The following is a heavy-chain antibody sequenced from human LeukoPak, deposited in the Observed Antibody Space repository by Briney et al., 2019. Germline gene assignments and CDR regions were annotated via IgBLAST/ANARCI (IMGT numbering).Heavy chain of an antibody. CDR3: ARTDDSSGYYKEIDY. V-gene: IGHV4-59*08. CDR2: IYYSGST. Sequence: SETLSLTCTVSGGSISSYYWSWIRQPPGKGLEWIGYIYYSGSTNYNPSLKSRVTISVDTSKNQFSLKLSSVTAADTAVHYCARTDDSSGYYKEIDYWGQGTLVTVSS. J-gene: IGHJ4*02. CDR1: GGSISSYY. D-gene: IGHD3-22*01.